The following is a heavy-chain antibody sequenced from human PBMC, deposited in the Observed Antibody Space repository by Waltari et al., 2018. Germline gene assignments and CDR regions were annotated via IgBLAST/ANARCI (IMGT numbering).Heavy chain of an antibody. CDR2: IIPIFGTA. J-gene: IGHJ4*02. V-gene: IGHV1-69*01. Sequence: QVQLVQSGAEVKKPGASVKVSCKASGYTFTGYYMHWVRQAPGQGLEWMGGIIPIFGTANYAQKFQGRVTITTDESTSTAYMELSSLRSEDTAVYYCAREAVGAIDYWGQGTLVTVSS. D-gene: IGHD1-26*01. CDR1: GYTFTGYY. CDR3: AREAVGAIDY.